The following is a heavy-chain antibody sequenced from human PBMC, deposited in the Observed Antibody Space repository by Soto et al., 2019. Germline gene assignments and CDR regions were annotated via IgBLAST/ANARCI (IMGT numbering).Heavy chain of an antibody. CDR3: ARDGASFIAAAAINWFDP. J-gene: IGHJ5*02. CDR1: GGTFSSYA. V-gene: IGHV1-69*13. D-gene: IGHD6-13*01. CDR2: IIPIFGTA. Sequence: GASVKVSCKASGGTFSSYAISWVRQAPGQGLEWMGGIIPIFGTANYAQKFQGRVTITADESTSTAYMELSSLRSEDTAVYYCARDGASFIAAAAINWFDPWGQGTLVTVSS.